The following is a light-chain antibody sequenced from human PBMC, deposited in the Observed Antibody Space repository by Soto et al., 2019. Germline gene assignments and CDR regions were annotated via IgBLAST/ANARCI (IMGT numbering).Light chain of an antibody. J-gene: IGKJ4*01. CDR3: QQYGSSPPKLT. CDR2: GAS. V-gene: IGKV3-20*01. CDR1: QSVSSSY. Sequence: EIVLTQSPGTLSLSPGERATLSCRASQSVSSSYLDWYQQKPGQAPRLLIYGASSRATGIPDRFSGSGSGTDFTLTISRLEPEDFAVYYCQQYGSSPPKLTFGGGTKVEIK.